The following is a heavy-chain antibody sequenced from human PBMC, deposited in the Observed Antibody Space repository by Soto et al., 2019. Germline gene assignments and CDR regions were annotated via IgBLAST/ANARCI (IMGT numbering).Heavy chain of an antibody. V-gene: IGHV3-23*01. J-gene: IGHJ5*02. CDR1: GFTFSSYA. CDR2: ISGSGGST. CDR3: ANDARLNRGWTPHP. Sequence: EVRLLESGGGLVQPGGSLRLSCAPSGFTFSSYAMSWVRQAPGKGLEWVSAISGSGGSTYYADSVKGRFTISRHKSKNALYLQMNSPRAEDTAVYYCANDARLNRGWTPHPWGQGTLVTVSS. D-gene: IGHD7-27*01.